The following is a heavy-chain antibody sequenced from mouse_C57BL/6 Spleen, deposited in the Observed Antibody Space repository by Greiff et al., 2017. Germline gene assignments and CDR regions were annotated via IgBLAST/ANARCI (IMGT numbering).Heavy chain of an antibody. D-gene: IGHD2-4*01. J-gene: IGHJ2*01. CDR2: IRNKANGYTT. Sequence: EVQRVESGGGLVQPGGSLSLSCAASGFTFTDYYMSWVRQPPGKALEWLGFIRNKANGYTTKYSASVKGRFTISRDNSQSILYLQMNALRAEDSATNYSARFYDFHFDYWGQGTTLTVSS. CDR1: GFTFTDYY. V-gene: IGHV7-3*01. CDR3: ARFYDFHFDY.